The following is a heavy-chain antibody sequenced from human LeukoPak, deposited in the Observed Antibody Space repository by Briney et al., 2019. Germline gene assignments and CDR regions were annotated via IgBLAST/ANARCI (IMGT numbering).Heavy chain of an antibody. Sequence: GGSLRLSCAASGFTVSSNYMSWVRQAPGKGLEWVSLIYSDGSAYYADSVKGRFTISRDNSKNTLYLQTNSLRAEDTAVYYCARNWFSTYFDYWGQGTLVTVSS. J-gene: IGHJ4*02. CDR2: IYSDGSA. CDR1: GFTVSSNY. CDR3: ARNWFSTYFDY. V-gene: IGHV3-53*01. D-gene: IGHD3-10*01.